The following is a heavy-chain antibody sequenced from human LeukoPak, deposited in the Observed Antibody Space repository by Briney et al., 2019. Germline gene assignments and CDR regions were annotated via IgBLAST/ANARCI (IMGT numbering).Heavy chain of an antibody. CDR3: ARDSHDSSGYWRSVNAFDI. CDR2: ISSSSSYI. J-gene: IGHJ3*02. CDR1: GFTFSSYS. Sequence: PGGSLRLSCAASGFTFSSYSMNWVRQAPGKGLEWVSSISSSSSYIYYADSVKGRFTISRDNAKNSLYLQMNSLRAEDTAVYYCARDSHDSSGYWRSVNAFDIWGQGTMVTVSS. V-gene: IGHV3-21*01. D-gene: IGHD3-22*01.